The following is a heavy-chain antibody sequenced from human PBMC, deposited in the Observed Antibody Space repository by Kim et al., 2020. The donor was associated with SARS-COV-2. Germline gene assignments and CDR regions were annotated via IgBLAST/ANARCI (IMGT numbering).Heavy chain of an antibody. CDR1: GGSISSSSYY. D-gene: IGHD3-16*01. Sequence: SETLSLTCTVSGGSISSSSYYWGWIRQPPGKGLEWIGSIYYSGSTYYNPSLKSRVTISVDTSKNQFSLKLSSVTAADTAVYYCARLRLGFGAFDIWGQGT. CDR2: IYYSGST. CDR3: ARLRLGFGAFDI. J-gene: IGHJ3*02. V-gene: IGHV4-39*01.